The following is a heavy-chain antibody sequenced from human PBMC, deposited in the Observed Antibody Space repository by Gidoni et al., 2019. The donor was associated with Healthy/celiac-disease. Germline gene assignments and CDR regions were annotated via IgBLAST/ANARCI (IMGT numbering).Heavy chain of an antibody. Sequence: EVQLVESGGVVVQPGGSLRLSCAASGFTFDDYAMHWVRQAPGEGLEGVSLISWDGGSTYYADSVKGRFTISRDNSKNSLYLQMNSLRAEDTALYYCAKGATPSPKDAFDIWGQGTMVTVSS. CDR2: ISWDGGST. V-gene: IGHV3-43D*03. J-gene: IGHJ3*02. CDR1: GFTFDDYA. D-gene: IGHD1-26*01. CDR3: AKGATPSPKDAFDI.